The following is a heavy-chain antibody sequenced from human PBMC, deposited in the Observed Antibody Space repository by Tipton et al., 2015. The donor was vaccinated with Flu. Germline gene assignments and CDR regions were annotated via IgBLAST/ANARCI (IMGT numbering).Heavy chain of an antibody. J-gene: IGHJ4*02. Sequence: SLRLSCTTSGFPFGDFAMSWARQAPGKGLEWVAFIRSNTYGGATHYAASVKGRFTISRDDSQNIVHLQMNSLNTEDTALYYCSRNQGNGWLYYFEYWGQGALATVSS. V-gene: IGHV3-49*04. CDR3: SRNQGNGWLYYFEY. CDR2: IRSNTYGGAT. D-gene: IGHD6-19*01. CDR1: GFPFGDFA.